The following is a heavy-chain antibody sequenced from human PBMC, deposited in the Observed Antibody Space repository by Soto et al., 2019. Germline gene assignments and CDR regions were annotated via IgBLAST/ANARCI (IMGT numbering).Heavy chain of an antibody. J-gene: IGHJ6*03. CDR1: GGSFSGYY. CDR2: INHSGST. D-gene: IGHD4-17*01. Sequence: KLPETLSLTCAVYGGSFSGYYWSWIRQPPGKGLEWIGEINHSGSTNYNPSLKSRVTISVDTSKNLFSLKLSSVTAADTAVYYCARGAGSTVTDQIYYYYYYMDVWGKGTTVTVSS. CDR3: ARGAGSTVTDQIYYYYYYMDV. V-gene: IGHV4-34*01.